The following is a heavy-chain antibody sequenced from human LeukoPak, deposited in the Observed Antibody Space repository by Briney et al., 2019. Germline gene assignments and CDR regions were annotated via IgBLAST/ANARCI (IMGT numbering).Heavy chain of an antibody. J-gene: IGHJ4*02. V-gene: IGHV3-30*02. CDR3: AKGGYKWELLLYYFDY. CDR2: IWYDGSNK. Sequence: VRSLRLSCAASGFTFSSYGMHWVRQAPGKGLEWVAFIWYDGSNKYYADSVKGRFTIYRDNSKNTLYLKMNSLRAEDTAVYYCAKGGYKWELLLYYFDYWGQGNLVTVSS. D-gene: IGHD1-26*01. CDR1: GFTFSSYG.